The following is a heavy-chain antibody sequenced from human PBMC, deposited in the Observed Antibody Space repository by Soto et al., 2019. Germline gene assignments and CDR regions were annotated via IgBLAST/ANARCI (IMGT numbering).Heavy chain of an antibody. J-gene: IGHJ6*02. V-gene: IGHV4-34*09. CDR3: ARERPKWGMPGMDV. D-gene: IGHD2-8*01. CDR2: VHPSGST. CDR1: SASLGDHY. Sequence: KPSETLSLTCAVFSASLGDHYWAWIRQSPDKGLEWIGEVHPSGSTYYNPSLKSRVTISVDTSKNQFSLKLSSVTAADTAVYYCARERPKWGMPGMDVWGQGTTVTVSS.